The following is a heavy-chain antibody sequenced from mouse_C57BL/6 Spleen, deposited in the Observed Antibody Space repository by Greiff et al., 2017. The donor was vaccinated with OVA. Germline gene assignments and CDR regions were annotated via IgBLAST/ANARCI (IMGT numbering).Heavy chain of an antibody. V-gene: IGHV5-4*03. Sequence: DVMLVESGGGLVKPGGSLKLSCAASGFTFSSYAMSWVRQTPEKRLEWVATISAGGSYTYYPDNVKGRFTISRDTAKNNLYLQMSHLKSEDTAMYYCARGLTYDYAMDYWGQGTSVTVSS. CDR3: ARGLTYDYAMDY. J-gene: IGHJ4*01. CDR1: GFTFSSYA. D-gene: IGHD5-1*01. CDR2: ISAGGSYT.